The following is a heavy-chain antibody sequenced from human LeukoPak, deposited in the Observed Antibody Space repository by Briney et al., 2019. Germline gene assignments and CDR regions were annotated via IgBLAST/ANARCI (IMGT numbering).Heavy chain of an antibody. V-gene: IGHV3-23*01. Sequence: PGGSLRLPCVASGLTFTNYAMSWVRQAPGKGLEWVSAISATGATTRYADSVKGRFTISRDNSKNTLFLRMNSLRVEDTATYYCARGKSDSGDYPIFDCWGQGTLVTVSS. CDR2: ISATGATT. CDR3: ARGKSDSGDYPIFDC. CDR1: GLTFTNYA. D-gene: IGHD3-10*01. J-gene: IGHJ4*02.